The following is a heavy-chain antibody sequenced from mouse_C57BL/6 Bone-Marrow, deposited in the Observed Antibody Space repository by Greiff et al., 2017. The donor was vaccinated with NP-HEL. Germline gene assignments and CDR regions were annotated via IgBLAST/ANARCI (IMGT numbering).Heavy chain of an antibody. CDR1: GYTFTDYY. CDR3: AREGLYYGSSPFYWYFDV. CDR2: INPYNGGT. Sequence: EVQLQQSGPVLVKPGASVKMSCKASGYTFTDYYMNWVKQSHGKSLEWIGVINPYNGGTSYNQKFKGKAKLTVDKSSSTAYRELNSLTSEDSAVYYCAREGLYYGSSPFYWYFDVWGTGTTVTVSS. D-gene: IGHD1-1*01. J-gene: IGHJ1*03. V-gene: IGHV1-19*01.